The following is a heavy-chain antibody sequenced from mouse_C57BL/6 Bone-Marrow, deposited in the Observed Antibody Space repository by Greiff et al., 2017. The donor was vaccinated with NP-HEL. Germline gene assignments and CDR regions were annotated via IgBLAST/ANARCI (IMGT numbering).Heavy chain of an antibody. CDR1: GFTFSSYG. Sequence: EVKVVESGGDLVKPGGSLKLSCAASGFTFSSYGMSWVRQTPDKRLEWVATISSGGSYTYYPDSVKGRFTISRDNAKNTLYLQMSSLKSEDTAMYYSARLGWLLVGYYFDCWGQGTTLTVSS. V-gene: IGHV5-6*01. CDR2: ISSGGSYT. CDR3: ARLGWLLVGYYFDC. D-gene: IGHD2-3*01. J-gene: IGHJ2*01.